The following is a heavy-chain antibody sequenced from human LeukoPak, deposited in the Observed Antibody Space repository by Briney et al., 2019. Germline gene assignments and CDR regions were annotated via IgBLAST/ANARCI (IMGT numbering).Heavy chain of an antibody. CDR2: IYYSGST. CDR1: GGSISSYY. Sequence: SETLSLTCTVSGGSISSYYWTWIRQPPGKGLEWIGYIYYSGSTNYKPSLKSRVSISVDTSKRQFSLKLTSVTAADTAVYYCARVSVTAYYFYYMDVWGKGTTVTVSS. J-gene: IGHJ6*03. CDR3: ARVSVTAYYFYYMDV. V-gene: IGHV4-59*01. D-gene: IGHD2-21*02.